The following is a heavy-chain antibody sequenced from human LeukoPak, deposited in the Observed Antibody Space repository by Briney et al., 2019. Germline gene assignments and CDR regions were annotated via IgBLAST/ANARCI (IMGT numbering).Heavy chain of an antibody. Sequence: PGGSLRLSCAASGLTFSGYSMNWVRQAPGKGLEWVSSITKRGTYIYYADSVTGQFTISRDNAKNSLFLQMNSLRAEDTAVYFCARDNPLFCSGTSCYVTFDIWGQGTMVSVSS. CDR1: GLTFSGYS. CDR3: ARDNPLFCSGTSCYVTFDI. V-gene: IGHV3-21*01. J-gene: IGHJ3*02. D-gene: IGHD2-2*01. CDR2: ITKRGTYI.